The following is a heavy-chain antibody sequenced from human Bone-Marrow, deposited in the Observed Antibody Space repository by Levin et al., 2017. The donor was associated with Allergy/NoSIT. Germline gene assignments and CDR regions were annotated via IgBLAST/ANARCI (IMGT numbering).Heavy chain of an antibody. J-gene: IGHJ4*02. CDR3: ARHSQMAPLDY. CDR1: GYTFTSYA. Sequence: AGESLKISCKASGYTFTSYAMHWVRQAPGQRLEWMGWINAGNGNTKYSQKFQGRVTITRDTSASTAYMELSSLRSEDTAVYYCARHSQMAPLDYWGQGTLVTVSS. V-gene: IGHV1-3*01. D-gene: IGHD5-24*01. CDR2: INAGNGNT.